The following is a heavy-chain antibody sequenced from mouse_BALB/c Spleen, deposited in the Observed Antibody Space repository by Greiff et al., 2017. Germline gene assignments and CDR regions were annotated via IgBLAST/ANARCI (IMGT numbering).Heavy chain of an antibody. CDR2: ISSGGSYT. CDR3: ARQPNRYGLGDY. D-gene: IGHD2-14*01. V-gene: IGHV5-6*01. J-gene: IGHJ2*01. CDR1: GFTFSSYG. Sequence: DVHLVESGGDLVKPGGSLKLSCAASGFTFSSYGMSWVRQTPDKRLEWVATISSGGSYTYYPDSVKGRFTISRDNAKNTLYLQMSSLKSEDTAMYYCARQPNRYGLGDYWGQGTTLTVSS.